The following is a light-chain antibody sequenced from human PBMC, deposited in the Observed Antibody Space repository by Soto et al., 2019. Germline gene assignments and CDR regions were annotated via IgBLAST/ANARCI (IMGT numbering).Light chain of an antibody. J-gene: IGLJ1*01. V-gene: IGLV2-8*01. CDR1: SSDVGAYNY. Sequence: QSVLTQPPSASGSPGQSVSISCTGTSSDVGAYNYVSWYQQHPGKAPKLMIYDVSKRPSGFPDRFSGSKSGNTASLTVSGLQAEDEADYYCSSYAGSVYVFGTGTKVTVL. CDR2: DVS. CDR3: SSYAGSVYV.